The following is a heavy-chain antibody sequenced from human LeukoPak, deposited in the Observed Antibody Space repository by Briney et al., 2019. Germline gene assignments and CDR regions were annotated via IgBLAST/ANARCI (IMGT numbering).Heavy chain of an antibody. CDR1: GFTFSSYA. CDR3: AKDPSNSGCPLFDY. V-gene: IGHV3-23*01. Sequence: GGSLRLSCAASGFTFSSYAMGWVRQAPGKGLEWVSTITGSTNRTYYADSVKGRFTISRDNSKNTVYLQMNSLRAEDTALYYCAKDPSNSGCPLFDYWGQGTLVTASS. J-gene: IGHJ4*02. CDR2: ITGSTNRT. D-gene: IGHD5-12*01.